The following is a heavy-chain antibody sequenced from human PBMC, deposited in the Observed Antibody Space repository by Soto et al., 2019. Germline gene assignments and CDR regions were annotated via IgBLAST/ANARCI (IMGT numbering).Heavy chain of an antibody. D-gene: IGHD2-2*01. CDR3: AGGGVGSWYCSSTSCPRGYYYYGMDV. V-gene: IGHV1-69*01. CDR1: GGTFSSYA. J-gene: IGHJ6*02. Sequence: QVQLVQSGAEVKKPGSSVKVSCKASGGTFSSYAISWVRQAPGQGLEWMGGIIPIFGTANYAQKFQGRVTITADESTSTAYMELSSLRSEDTAVYYCAGGGVGSWYCSSTSCPRGYYYYGMDVWGQGTTVTVSS. CDR2: IIPIFGTA.